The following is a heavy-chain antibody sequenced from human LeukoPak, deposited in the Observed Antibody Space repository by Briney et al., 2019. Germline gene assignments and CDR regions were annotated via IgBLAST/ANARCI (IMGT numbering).Heavy chain of an antibody. J-gene: IGHJ4*02. CDR2: IIPILGIA. CDR3: ARVMRGGDYENY. V-gene: IGHV1-69*04. CDR1: GGTFSSYA. D-gene: IGHD4-17*01. Sequence: AAVKVSCKSSGGTFSSYAISWVRQAPGQGLEWVGRIIPILGIANYAQKFQGRVTITADKSTSTAYMELSSLRSEDTAVYYCARVMRGGDYENYWGQGTLVAVSS.